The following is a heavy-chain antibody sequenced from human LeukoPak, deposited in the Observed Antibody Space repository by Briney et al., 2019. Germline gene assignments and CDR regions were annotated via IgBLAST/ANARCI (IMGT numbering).Heavy chain of an antibody. CDR2: IYYSGST. V-gene: IGHV4-39*01. D-gene: IGHD3-10*01. J-gene: IGHJ4*02. Sequence: SETLSLTCTVSGGSISSSSYYWGWIRQPPGKGLEWIGSIYYSGSTHYNPSLKSRVTISVDTSKNQFSLKLSSVTAADTAVYYCARHVITMVRGVINSYFDYWGQGTLVTVSS. CDR1: GGSISSSSYY. CDR3: ARHVITMVRGVINSYFDY.